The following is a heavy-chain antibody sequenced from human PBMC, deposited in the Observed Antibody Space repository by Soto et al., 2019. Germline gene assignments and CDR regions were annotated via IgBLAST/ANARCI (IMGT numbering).Heavy chain of an antibody. Sequence: GGSLRLSCAASGFTFSNAWMSWVRQAPGKGLEWVGRIKSKTDGGTTDYAAPVKGRFTISRDDSKNTLYLQMNSLKTEDTAVYYCAKDPGYYGSGSYYDYWGQGTLVTVSS. CDR1: GFTFSNAW. D-gene: IGHD3-10*01. V-gene: IGHV3-15*01. CDR2: IKSKTDGGTT. CDR3: AKDPGYYGSGSYYDY. J-gene: IGHJ4*02.